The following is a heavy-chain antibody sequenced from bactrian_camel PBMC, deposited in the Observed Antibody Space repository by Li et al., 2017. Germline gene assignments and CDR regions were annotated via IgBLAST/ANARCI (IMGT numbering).Heavy chain of an antibody. CDR1: GVTYEPAC. Sequence: HVQLVESGGASVETGGSLRLACVASGVTYEPACMGWFRQAPGKEREGVAATYIRGDMIYYSESVKGRFTISKDNAKNTLYLQMNDLKPADTAMYYCAAEKKSEGTCKTSTTGAR. V-gene: IGHV3S1*01. CDR2: TYIRGDMI. J-gene: IGHJ4*01. CDR3: AAEKKSEGTCKTSTT.